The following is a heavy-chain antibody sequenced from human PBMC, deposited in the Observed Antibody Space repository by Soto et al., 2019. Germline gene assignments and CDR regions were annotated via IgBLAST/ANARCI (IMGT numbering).Heavy chain of an antibody. Sequence: GGSLRLSCAASGFTFSSYWMSWVRQAPGKGLEWVANIKQDGSEEYYVDSVKGRFTISRDNAKNSLYLQMNSLRAEDTAVYYCARYYYYYYMDVWGKGTTVTVSS. CDR3: ARYYYYYYMDV. J-gene: IGHJ6*03. CDR2: IKQDGSEE. V-gene: IGHV3-7*01. CDR1: GFTFSSYW.